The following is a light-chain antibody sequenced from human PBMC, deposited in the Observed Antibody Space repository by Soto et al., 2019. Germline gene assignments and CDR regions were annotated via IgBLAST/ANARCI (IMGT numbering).Light chain of an antibody. V-gene: IGLV2-14*01. CDR2: DVS. CDR3: SSYRSSSTLYV. J-gene: IGLJ1*01. Sequence: QSVLAQPASVSGSPGQSITISCTGTSSDFGGYNYVSWYQQHPGKAPKLMIYDVSNRPSGVSNRFSGSKSGNTASLTISGLQAEDEADYYCSSYRSSSTLYVFGTGTKVTVL. CDR1: SSDFGGYNY.